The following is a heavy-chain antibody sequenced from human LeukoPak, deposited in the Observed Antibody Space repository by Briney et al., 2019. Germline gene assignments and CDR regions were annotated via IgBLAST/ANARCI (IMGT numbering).Heavy chain of an antibody. D-gene: IGHD6-19*01. Sequence: GGSLRLSCAASGFTFSSYGMHWVRQAPGKGLEWVAVIWYDGSNKFYADSVKGRFTISRDNSKNTLYLQMNSLRAEDTAVYYCARDPGDSGGSTFDSWGGGTLVTVSS. CDR1: GFTFSSYG. CDR2: IWYDGSNK. J-gene: IGHJ4*02. CDR3: ARDPGDSGGSTFDS. V-gene: IGHV3-33*01.